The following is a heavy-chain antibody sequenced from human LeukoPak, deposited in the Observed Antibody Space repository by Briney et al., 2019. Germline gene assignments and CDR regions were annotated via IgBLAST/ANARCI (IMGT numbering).Heavy chain of an antibody. CDR1: GGSISSSSYY. CDR2: IYYSGST. Sequence: SETLSLTCTVSGGSISSSSYYWGWIRQPPGKGLEWIGSIYYSGSTYYNPSLKSRVTISVDTSKNQFSLKLSSVTAADTAVYYCARGPGSRRRNWFDPWGQGTLVTVSS. CDR3: ARGPGSRRRNWFDP. D-gene: IGHD6-13*01. J-gene: IGHJ5*02. V-gene: IGHV4-39*07.